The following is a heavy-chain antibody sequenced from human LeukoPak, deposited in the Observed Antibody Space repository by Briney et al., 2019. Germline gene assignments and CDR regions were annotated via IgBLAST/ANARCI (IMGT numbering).Heavy chain of an antibody. Sequence: SETLSLTCTVSGGSISSGGYYWSWIRQPPGKGLEWIGYIYHSGSTYYNPSLKSRVTISVDRSKNQFSLKLSSVTAADTAVYYCARGDWENYFDYWGQGTPVTVSS. D-gene: IGHD3/OR15-3a*01. J-gene: IGHJ4*02. CDR3: ARGDWENYFDY. CDR2: IYHSGST. V-gene: IGHV4-30-2*01. CDR1: GGSISSGGYY.